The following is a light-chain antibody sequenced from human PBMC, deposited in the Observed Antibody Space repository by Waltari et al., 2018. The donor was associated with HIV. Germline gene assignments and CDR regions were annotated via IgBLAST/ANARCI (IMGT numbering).Light chain of an antibody. J-gene: IGLJ2*01. CDR3: TTWDDSLSGPV. V-gene: IGLV1-47*01. CDR2: RNN. Sequence: QSVLTQPPSASGTPGQRVTISCSGSSSNIGGNFVFWYKQFPGTAPKLLIYRNNQRPSGVPDRFSGSKSGTSASLAISGLRSEDEADYYCTTWDDSLSGPVFGGGTKLTVL. CDR1: SSNIGGNF.